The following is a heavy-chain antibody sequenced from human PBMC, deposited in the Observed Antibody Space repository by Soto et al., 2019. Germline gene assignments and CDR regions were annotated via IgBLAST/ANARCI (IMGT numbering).Heavy chain of an antibody. D-gene: IGHD4-17*01. CDR2: ISAYSGNT. J-gene: IGHJ5*02. CDR3: ASETVTNPPPYSFP. Sequence: ASVKVSCKASGYTFTSYGISWVLQAPGQGLEWMGWISAYSGNTNYAQKLQGRVTMTTDTSTSTVYMELSSLRSEDTAVYYCASETVTNPPPYSFPWGQGTLVTVSS. V-gene: IGHV1-18*01. CDR1: GYTFTSYG.